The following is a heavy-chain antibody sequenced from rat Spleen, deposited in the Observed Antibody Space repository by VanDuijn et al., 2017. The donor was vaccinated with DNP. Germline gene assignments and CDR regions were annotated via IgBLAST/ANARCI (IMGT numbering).Heavy chain of an antibody. CDR3: ARHGDGSYTWYFDF. CDR2: ISTSGGST. J-gene: IGHJ1*01. D-gene: IGHD1-3*01. CDR1: GFTFSNYD. V-gene: IGHV5-25*01. Sequence: EVQLVESGGGLVQPGRSLKLSCAASGFTFSNYDMAWVRQAPTKGLEWVASISTSGGSTYYRDSVKGRFTVSRDNAKSTLYLQMDSLRSEDTATYYCARHGDGSYTWYFDFWGPGTMVTVSS.